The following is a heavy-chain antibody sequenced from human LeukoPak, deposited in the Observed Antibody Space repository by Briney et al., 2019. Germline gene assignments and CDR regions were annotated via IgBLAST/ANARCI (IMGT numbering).Heavy chain of an antibody. CDR3: AKGSGDFWSGYYAY. J-gene: IGHJ4*02. Sequence: GGSLRLSCAASGFTFSSYAMSWVRQAPGKGLEWVSAISGSGGSTYYADSVKVRFTISRDNSKNTLYLQMNSLRAEDTAVYYCAKGSGDFWSGYYAYWGQGTLVTVPS. CDR2: ISGSGGST. CDR1: GFTFSSYA. D-gene: IGHD3-3*01. V-gene: IGHV3-23*01.